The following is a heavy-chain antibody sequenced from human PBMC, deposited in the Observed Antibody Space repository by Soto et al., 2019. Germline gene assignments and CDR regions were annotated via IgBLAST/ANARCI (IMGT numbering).Heavy chain of an antibody. CDR1: GGTFSSYA. Sequence: QVQLVQSGAEVKKPGSSVKVSCKASGGTFSSYAIGWVRQAPGQGLEWMGGIIPIFGTANYAQKFQGRVTITADESTSTAYMELSSLRSEDTAVYYCAREGRSNYVQYDAFDIWGQGTMVTVSS. D-gene: IGHD4-4*01. CDR3: AREGRSNYVQYDAFDI. J-gene: IGHJ3*02. V-gene: IGHV1-69*01. CDR2: IIPIFGTA.